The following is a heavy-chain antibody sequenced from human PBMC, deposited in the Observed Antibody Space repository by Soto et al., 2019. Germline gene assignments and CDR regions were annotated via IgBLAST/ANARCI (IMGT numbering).Heavy chain of an antibody. Sequence: TLSLTCTVSGGSISSYYWSWIRQPAGKGLEWIGRIYTSGSTNYNPSLKSRVTMSVDTSKNQFSLKLSSVTAADTAVYYCASSEVGADCPYFDYWGQGTLVTV. D-gene: IGHD1-26*01. CDR3: ASSEVGADCPYFDY. V-gene: IGHV4-4*07. CDR1: GGSISSYY. J-gene: IGHJ4*02. CDR2: IYTSGST.